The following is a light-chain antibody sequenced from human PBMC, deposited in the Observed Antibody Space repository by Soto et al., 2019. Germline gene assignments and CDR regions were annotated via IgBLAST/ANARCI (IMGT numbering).Light chain of an antibody. CDR1: QRISLY. CDR2: ASS. J-gene: IGKJ1*01. Sequence: DIQMTQSPSSLSASVGDRVTITCRASQRISLYLHWYQQKPAKAPQLLIYASSTLQTGIPSRFSGGGSRTDFTLTISSVQAADFATYYCQQSYSTPRTLGQGTEADIK. V-gene: IGKV1-39*01. CDR3: QQSYSTPRT.